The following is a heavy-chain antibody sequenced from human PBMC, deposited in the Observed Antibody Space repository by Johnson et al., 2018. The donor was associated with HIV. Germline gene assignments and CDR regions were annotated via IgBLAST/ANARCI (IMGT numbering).Heavy chain of an antibody. CDR3: VREGYSSSSDAFDI. D-gene: IGHD6-6*01. CDR2: ISFDGSNK. V-gene: IGHV3-30*09. J-gene: IGHJ3*02. CDR1: GFTFNKFA. Sequence: VESGGGLVQPGRSLRVSCTASGFTFNKFAMHWVRQAPGKGLEWLAFISFDGSNKYFGGSVEGRFDISRENSKNSHYLHMNSLRPEDTAIYYCVREGYSSSSDAFDIWGQGTMVTVSS.